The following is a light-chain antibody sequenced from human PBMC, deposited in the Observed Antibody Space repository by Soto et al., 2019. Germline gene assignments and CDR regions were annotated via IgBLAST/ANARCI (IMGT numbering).Light chain of an antibody. V-gene: IGLV2-14*01. CDR2: EVS. Sequence: QSALTQPASVSGSPGQSITISCTGTSSDVGGYNYVSWYQQHPGKAPKLMIYEVSNRPSGVSNRFSGSKSGNTASLTISGLQAQDERDCYRSSYTGSRTKRVATGTQLTVL. J-gene: IGLJ1*01. CDR3: SSYTGSRTKR. CDR1: SSDVGGYNY.